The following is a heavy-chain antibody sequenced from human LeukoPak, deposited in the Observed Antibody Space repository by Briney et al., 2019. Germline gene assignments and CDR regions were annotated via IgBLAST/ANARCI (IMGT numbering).Heavy chain of an antibody. CDR1: GFTFSSYE. CDR2: ISSSGSTI. CDR3: AREGLKRYFDL. J-gene: IGHJ2*01. Sequence: GGSLRLSCAASGFTFSSYEMNWVRQAPGEGLEWVSYISSSGSTIYYADSVKGRFTISRDNAKNSLYLQMNSLRAEDTAVYYCAREGLKRYFDLWGRGTLVTVSS. V-gene: IGHV3-48*03.